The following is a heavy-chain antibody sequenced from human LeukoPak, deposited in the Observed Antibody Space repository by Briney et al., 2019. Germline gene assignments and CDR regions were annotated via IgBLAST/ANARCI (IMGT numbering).Heavy chain of an antibody. CDR1: GFTFSGYG. CDR2: ISYDGGNK. J-gene: IGHJ4*02. Sequence: GRSLRLSCAASGFTFSGYGMHWVRQAPGKGLGWVAVISYDGGNKYYADSVKGRFTISRDNSKNTLYLQMNSLKTEDTAVYYCAREKYDFWSGYYTPDPTTYFDYWGQGTLVTVSS. CDR3: AREKYDFWSGYYTPDPTTYFDY. D-gene: IGHD3-3*01. V-gene: IGHV3-30*03.